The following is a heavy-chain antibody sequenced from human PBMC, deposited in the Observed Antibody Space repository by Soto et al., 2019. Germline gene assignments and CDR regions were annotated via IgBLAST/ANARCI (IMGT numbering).Heavy chain of an antibody. CDR3: ARSHCSSISCYVGSWDY. D-gene: IGHD2-2*01. J-gene: IGHJ4*02. CDR1: GYTFTGYD. CDR2: INHNSGGT. V-gene: IGHV1-2*04. Sequence: ASVKVSCKASGYTFTGYDMHWVRQAPGQGLEWMGWINHNSGGTNYAQKFQGWVTMTRDTSISTAYMELSRLRSDDTAVYYCARSHCSSISCYVGSWDYWGQGTLVTVSS.